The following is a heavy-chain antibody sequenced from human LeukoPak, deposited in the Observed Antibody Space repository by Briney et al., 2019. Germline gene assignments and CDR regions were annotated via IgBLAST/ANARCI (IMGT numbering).Heavy chain of an antibody. D-gene: IGHD2-2*01. Sequence: GGSLRLSCAASGFTVSSNYMSWARQAPGKGLEWVSVIYSGGSTYYADSVKGRFTISRDNSKNTLYLQMNSLRAEDTAVYYCARGALYCSSTSCSLDYWGQGTLVTVSS. V-gene: IGHV3-53*01. J-gene: IGHJ4*02. CDR2: IYSGGST. CDR1: GFTVSSNY. CDR3: ARGALYCSSTSCSLDY.